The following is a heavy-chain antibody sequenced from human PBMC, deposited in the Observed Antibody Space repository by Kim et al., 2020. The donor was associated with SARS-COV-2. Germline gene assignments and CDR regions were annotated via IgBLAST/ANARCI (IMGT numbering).Heavy chain of an antibody. Sequence: SVKGRFTISRDNAKNTLYLQMNRLRAEDTAVYYCARGKGTGYYYYGMDVWGQGTTVTVSS. V-gene: IGHV3-74*01. D-gene: IGHD3-10*01. J-gene: IGHJ6*02. CDR3: ARGKGTGYYYYGMDV.